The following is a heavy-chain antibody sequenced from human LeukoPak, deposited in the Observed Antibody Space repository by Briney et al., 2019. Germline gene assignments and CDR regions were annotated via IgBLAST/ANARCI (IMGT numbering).Heavy chain of an antibody. CDR1: GFTFGTHA. CDR3: ARHYYDSTGYYPCWIY. V-gene: IGHV3-30*07. Sequence: GGSLRLSCVASGFTFGTHAMHWLRQAPGKGLEWLGVISYDGRNKTYAESVRGRFTISRDDSKNTVNLQMNSLRAEDTAVYYCARHYYDSTGYYPCWIYWGQGTLVSVSS. J-gene: IGHJ4*02. CDR2: ISYDGRNK. D-gene: IGHD3-22*01.